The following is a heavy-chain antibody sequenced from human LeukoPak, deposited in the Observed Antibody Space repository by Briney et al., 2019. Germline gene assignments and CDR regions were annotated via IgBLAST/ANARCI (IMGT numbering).Heavy chain of an antibody. V-gene: IGHV3-7*01. Sequence: GGSLRLSCAASGFTFSSYWMSWVRQAPGKGLEWVANIKQDGSEKYYVDSVKGRFTISRDNAKNSLYLQMNSLRAEDTAVYYCARVRGRYSYGVWFFDYWGQGTLVTVSS. D-gene: IGHD5-18*01. CDR1: GFTFSSYW. J-gene: IGHJ4*02. CDR3: ARVRGRYSYGVWFFDY. CDR2: IKQDGSEK.